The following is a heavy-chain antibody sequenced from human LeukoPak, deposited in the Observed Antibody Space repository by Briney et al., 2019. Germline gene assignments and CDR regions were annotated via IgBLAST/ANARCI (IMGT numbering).Heavy chain of an antibody. V-gene: IGHV1-2*02. CDR3: AGYYDFWSGYSVYY. CDR2: INPNSGGT. J-gene: IGHJ4*02. CDR1: GYTFTGYY. D-gene: IGHD3-3*01. Sequence: GASVKVSCKASGYTFTGYYMHWVRQAPGQGLEWMGWINPNSGGTNYAQKFQGRVTMTRDTSISTAYMELSRLRSDDTAVYYCAGYYDFWSGYSVYYWGQGTLVTVSS.